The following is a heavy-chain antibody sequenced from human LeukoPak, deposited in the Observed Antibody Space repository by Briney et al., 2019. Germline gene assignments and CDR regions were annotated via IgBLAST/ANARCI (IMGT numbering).Heavy chain of an antibody. V-gene: IGHV3-7*01. CDR1: YW. CDR2: IKQDGSEK. D-gene: IGHD3-9*01. J-gene: IGHJ4*02. Sequence: YWXSWVRQAPGKGLEWVANIKQDGSEKYYVDSVKGRFTISRDNAKNSLYLQMNSLRAEDTAVYYCARRRGKFDSTDYWGQGTLVTVSS. CDR3: ARRRGKFDSTDY.